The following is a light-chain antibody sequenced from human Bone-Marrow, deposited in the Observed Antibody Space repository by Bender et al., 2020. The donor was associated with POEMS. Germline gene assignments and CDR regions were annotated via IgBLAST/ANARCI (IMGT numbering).Light chain of an antibody. CDR1: SSDVGDYNY. CDR3: SSYTSSSTYV. CDR2: EVS. Sequence: QSALTQPHSVSGSPGQSVTISCTGTSSDVGDYNYVSWYQQHPGKVPKLIIYEVSKRPSGVSDRFSGSKSGNTASLTISGLQAEDEADYFCSSYTSSSTYVFGGGTKLTVL. V-gene: IGLV2-14*01. J-gene: IGLJ2*01.